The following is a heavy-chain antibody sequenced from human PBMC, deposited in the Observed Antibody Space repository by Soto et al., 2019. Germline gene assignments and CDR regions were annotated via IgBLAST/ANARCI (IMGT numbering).Heavy chain of an antibody. CDR2: ISSSSSTI. V-gene: IGHV3-48*01. D-gene: IGHD3-3*01. Sequence: QPGGSLRLSCAASGFTFNRYSMNWVRQAPGKGLEWVSYISSSSSTIYYADSVKGRFTITRDNAKNPLYLQMNSLRAEDTAVYYGARGSGNYDFCSGYYLFWGQGTLDTVSS. J-gene: IGHJ4*02. CDR3: ARGSGNYDFCSGYYLF. CDR1: GFTFNRYS.